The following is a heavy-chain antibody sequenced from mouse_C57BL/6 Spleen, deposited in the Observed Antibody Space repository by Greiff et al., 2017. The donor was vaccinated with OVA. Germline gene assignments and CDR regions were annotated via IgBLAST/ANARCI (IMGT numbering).Heavy chain of an antibody. Sequence: EVNVVESGGGLVKPGGSLKLSCAASGFTFSDYGMHWVRQAPEKGLEWVAYISSGSSTIYYADTVKGRFTIYRDNAKNTLFLQMTSLRSEDTAMYYCARTATVVDWYFDVWGTGTTVTVSS. CDR3: ARTATVVDWYFDV. V-gene: IGHV5-17*01. J-gene: IGHJ1*03. D-gene: IGHD1-1*01. CDR1: GFTFSDYG. CDR2: ISSGSSTI.